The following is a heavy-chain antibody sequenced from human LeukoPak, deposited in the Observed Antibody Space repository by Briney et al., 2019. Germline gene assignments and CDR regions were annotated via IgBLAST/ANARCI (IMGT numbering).Heavy chain of an antibody. CDR2: IIPIFGTA. D-gene: IGHD3-22*01. J-gene: IGHJ4*02. CDR1: GGTFSSYA. CDR3: ATNRLPDYYDSSGYLYYFDY. Sequence: SVKVSCTASGGTFSSYAISWVRQAPGQGLEWMGGIIPIFGTANYAQKFQGRVTITADESTSTAYMELSSLRSEDTAVYYCATNRLPDYYDSSGYLYYFDYWGQGTLVTVSS. V-gene: IGHV1-69*13.